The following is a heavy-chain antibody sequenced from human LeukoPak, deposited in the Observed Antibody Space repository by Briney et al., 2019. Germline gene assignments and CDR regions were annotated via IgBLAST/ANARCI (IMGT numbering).Heavy chain of an antibody. CDR1: GFTFSNFW. V-gene: IGHV3-7*03. CDR3: VRDLTIVGVAQVHH. D-gene: IGHD1-26*01. J-gene: IGHJ5*02. Sequence: GGSLRLSCTASGFTFSNFWMGWVRQAPGKGLEWVANIKQDETEKFYLGSVKGRFTISRDNAKNSLYLQMNSLRVEDTALYYCVRDLTIVGVAQVHHWGQGTLVTVSS. CDR2: IKQDETEK.